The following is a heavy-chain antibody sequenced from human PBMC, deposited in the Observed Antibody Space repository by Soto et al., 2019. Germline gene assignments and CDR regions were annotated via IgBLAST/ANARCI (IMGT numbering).Heavy chain of an antibody. CDR2: IYYSGST. J-gene: IGHJ5*02. CDR1: GGSISSGDYY. V-gene: IGHV4-30-4*01. CDR3: ASQYYYDSSGYYLSWFDP. D-gene: IGHD3-22*01. Sequence: PSETLSLTCTVSGGSISSGDYYWSWIRQPPGKGLEWIGYIYYSGSTYYNPSLKSRVTISVDTSKNQFSLKLSSVAAADTAVYYCASQYYYDSSGYYLSWFDPWGQGTLVTVSS.